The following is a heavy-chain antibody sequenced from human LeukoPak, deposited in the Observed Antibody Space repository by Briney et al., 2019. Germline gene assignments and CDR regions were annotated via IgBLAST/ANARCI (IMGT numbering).Heavy chain of an antibody. CDR2: INPNSGGT. D-gene: IGHD3-22*01. CDR3: ARARGGSKGYFDY. Sequence: GASVKVSCKASGYTFTGYYMHWVRQAPGQGLEWMGWINPNSGGTNFAQKFQGRVTMTRDTSISTAYMELSRLRSDDTAVYYCARARGGSKGYFDYWGQGTLVTVSS. CDR1: GYTFTGYY. J-gene: IGHJ4*02. V-gene: IGHV1-2*02.